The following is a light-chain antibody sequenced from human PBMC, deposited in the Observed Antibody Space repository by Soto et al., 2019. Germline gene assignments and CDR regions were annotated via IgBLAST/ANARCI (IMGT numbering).Light chain of an antibody. CDR2: AAS. Sequence: DIPMTQSPSSLSASVGDRVTITCRASQGISHFLAWYQQKPGKVPRLLIYAASTLQSGVPSRFSGSGSGTDFTLTISSLQPEDVAIYYCQKYDSAPYTFGLGTKVDIK. CDR3: QKYDSAPYT. CDR1: QGISHF. V-gene: IGKV1-27*01. J-gene: IGKJ2*01.